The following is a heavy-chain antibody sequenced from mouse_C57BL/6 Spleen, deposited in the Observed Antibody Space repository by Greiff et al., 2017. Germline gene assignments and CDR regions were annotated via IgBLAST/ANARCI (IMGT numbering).Heavy chain of an antibody. V-gene: IGHV1-18*01. CDR2: INPNNGGT. CDR1: GYTFTDYY. CDR3: ARRWITTVVATGDYFDY. Sequence: EVQLVESGPELVKPGASVKISCKASGYTFTDYYMDWVKQSHGKSLEWIGDINPNNGGTNYNQKFKGKATLTVDKSSSTAYMELRSLTSEDTAVYYCARRWITTVVATGDYFDYWGQGTTLTVSS. J-gene: IGHJ2*01. D-gene: IGHD1-1*01.